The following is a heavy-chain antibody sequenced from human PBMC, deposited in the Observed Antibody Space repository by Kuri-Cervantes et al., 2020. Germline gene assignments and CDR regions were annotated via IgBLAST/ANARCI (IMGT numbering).Heavy chain of an antibody. D-gene: IGHD3-3*01. CDR2: ISSSGGTS. CDR3: VRDGGDSFWSGCPCWFDP. V-gene: IGHV3-23*01. Sequence: GGSLRLSCAASGSTFDDYAMHWVRQAPGKGLEWVSGISSSGGTSYYADSVEGRFTISRDNSKNTLYLQMNSLRAEDTAVYYCVRDGGDSFWSGCPCWFDPWGQGALVTVSS. J-gene: IGHJ5*02. CDR1: GSTFDDYA.